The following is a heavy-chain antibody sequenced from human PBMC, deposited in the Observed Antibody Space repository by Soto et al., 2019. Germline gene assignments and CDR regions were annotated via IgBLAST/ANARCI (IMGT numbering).Heavy chain of an antibody. CDR2: IYTSGST. Sequence: SETLSLTCTVSGGSISSYYWSWIRQPAGKGLEWIGRIYTSGSTNYNPSLKSRVTMSVDTSKNQFSLKLSSVTAADTAVYYCARDEAGAEWLLNAFDIWGQGTMVTVSS. D-gene: IGHD3-3*01. J-gene: IGHJ3*02. CDR3: ARDEAGAEWLLNAFDI. CDR1: GGSISSYY. V-gene: IGHV4-4*07.